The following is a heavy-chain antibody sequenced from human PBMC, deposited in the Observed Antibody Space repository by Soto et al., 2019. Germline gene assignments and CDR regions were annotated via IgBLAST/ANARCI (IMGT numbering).Heavy chain of an antibody. J-gene: IGHJ4*02. V-gene: IGHV3-23*01. CDR1: GFTFSSYA. CDR2: ISNSGITT. D-gene: IGHD2-2*01. Sequence: GGSLRLSCAASGFTFSSYAMSWVRQTPGKGLEWVSTISNSGITTYYADSVKGRFTISRDNSKNMLYLQMNSLRAEDTAVYYCASRGYCTITGCSPHVYWGQGTLVTVSS. CDR3: ASRGYCTITGCSPHVY.